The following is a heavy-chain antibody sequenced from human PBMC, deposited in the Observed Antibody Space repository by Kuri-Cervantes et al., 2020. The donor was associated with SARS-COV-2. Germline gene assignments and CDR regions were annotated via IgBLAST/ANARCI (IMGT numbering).Heavy chain of an antibody. CDR3: ALRDYGGNSVFLFDY. D-gene: IGHD4-23*01. J-gene: IGHJ4*02. V-gene: IGHV1-2*04. Sequence: ASVKVSYKASRYTFTGYYIHWVRQAPGHGLEYMGWINPNSGDTKYAQRFRDWVTLTRDTSASTAYIGLSSLRYEDTAVYYRALRDYGGNSVFLFDYCGQGTLVTVSS. CDR1: RYTFTGYY. CDR2: INPNSGDT.